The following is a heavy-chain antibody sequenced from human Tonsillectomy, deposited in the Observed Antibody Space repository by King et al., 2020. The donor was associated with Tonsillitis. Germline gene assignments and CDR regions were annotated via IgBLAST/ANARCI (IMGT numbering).Heavy chain of an antibody. CDR2: IYDSGRT. J-gene: IGHJ5*02. Sequence: QLQESGPGLVKPSETLSLTCTVSGGSISYYFWSWIRQPPGKGLEWIGYIYDSGRTNYNPSLKSRVTISVDTSKNQFSLRLSSVTAADTAGYYCARDSIAVAGRGWFDLWGQGTLVTVSS. V-gene: IGHV4-59*01. D-gene: IGHD6-19*01. CDR1: GGSISYYF. CDR3: ARDSIAVAGRGWFDL.